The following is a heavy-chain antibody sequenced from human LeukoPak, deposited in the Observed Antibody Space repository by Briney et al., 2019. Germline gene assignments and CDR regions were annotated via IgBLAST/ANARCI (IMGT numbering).Heavy chain of an antibody. Sequence: GGSLRLSCAASGFTFSSYWMSWVRQAPGKGLEWVAVISYDGSNKYYADSVKGRFTISRDNSKNTLYLQMNSLRAEDTAVYYCAKDRMSGHYYYYYGMDVWGQGTTVTVSS. D-gene: IGHD3-10*01. J-gene: IGHJ6*02. CDR2: ISYDGSNK. CDR3: AKDRMSGHYYYYYGMDV. V-gene: IGHV3-30*18. CDR1: GFTFSSYW.